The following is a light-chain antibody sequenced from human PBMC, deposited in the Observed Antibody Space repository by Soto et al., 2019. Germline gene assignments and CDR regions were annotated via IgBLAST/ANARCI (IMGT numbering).Light chain of an antibody. V-gene: IGKV1-9*01. Sequence: DIQLTQSPSFLSASVGDRVTITCRASQGISSYLDWYQQKPGKAPKLLIYAASTLQSGVPSRFSGSGSGTEFTLTISSLQPEDFATYYCQQLNSYPPFGPGTKVDIK. CDR1: QGISSY. CDR3: QQLNSYPP. J-gene: IGKJ3*01. CDR2: AAS.